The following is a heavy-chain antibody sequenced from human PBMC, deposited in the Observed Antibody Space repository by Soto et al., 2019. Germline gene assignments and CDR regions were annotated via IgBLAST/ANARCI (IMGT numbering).Heavy chain of an antibody. CDR2: IYPGDSDT. J-gene: IGHJ4*02. CDR3: VRSLIAGRPDRPFDY. D-gene: IGHD6-6*01. CDR1: GYSFTSYW. V-gene: IGHV5-51*01. Sequence: PGESLKISCKGSGYSFTSYWIGWVRQMPGKGLEWMGIIYPGDSDTRYSPSFQGQVTISADKSISTAYLQWSSLRASDTAMYYCVRSLIAGRPDRPFDYWGQGTLVTVSS.